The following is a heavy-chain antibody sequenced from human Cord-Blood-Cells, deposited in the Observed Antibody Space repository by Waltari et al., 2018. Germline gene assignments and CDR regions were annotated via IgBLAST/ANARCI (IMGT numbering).Heavy chain of an antibody. V-gene: IGHV1-2*02. CDR1: GYTFTGYY. CDR2: INPNSGGT. Sequence: QVQLVQSGAEVKQPGASVKVSCKASGYTFTGYYMHWVGQAPGQGLEWMGWINPNSGGTNYAQKFQGRVTMTRDTSISTAYMELSRLRSDDTAVYYCARDGGAVVPAAEYFQHWGQGTLVTVSS. D-gene: IGHD2-2*01. CDR3: ARDGGAVVPAAEYFQH. J-gene: IGHJ1*01.